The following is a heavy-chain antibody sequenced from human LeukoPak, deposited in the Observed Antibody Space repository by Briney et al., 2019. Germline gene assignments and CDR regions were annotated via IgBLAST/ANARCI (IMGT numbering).Heavy chain of an antibody. D-gene: IGHD3-9*01. CDR2: ISSSSSYI. Sequence: GGSLRLPCAASGFTFSSYSMNWVRQAPGKGLEWVSSISSSSSYIYYADSVKGRFTISRDNAKNSLYLQMNSLGAEDTAVYYCARGYYDILTGYYFEYFQHWGQGTLVTVSS. CDR3: ARGYYDILTGYYFEYFQH. V-gene: IGHV3-21*01. J-gene: IGHJ1*01. CDR1: GFTFSSYS.